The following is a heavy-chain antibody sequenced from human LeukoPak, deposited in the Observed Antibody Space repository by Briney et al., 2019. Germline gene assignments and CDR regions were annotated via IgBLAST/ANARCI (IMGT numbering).Heavy chain of an antibody. Sequence: GSLRLSCTASGFTFSSYWMNWVRQAPGKGLEWVANIKQDGSERYYVDSVKGRFTISRDNTKNSLYLQMNNLRTDDTAVYYCATSRTFDYWGQGTLVTVSS. J-gene: IGHJ4*02. D-gene: IGHD2-2*01. CDR2: IKQDGSER. CDR3: ATSRTFDY. V-gene: IGHV3-7*01. CDR1: GFTFSSYW.